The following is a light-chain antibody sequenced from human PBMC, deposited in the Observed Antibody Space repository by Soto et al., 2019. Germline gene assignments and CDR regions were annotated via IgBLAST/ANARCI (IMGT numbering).Light chain of an antibody. Sequence: QSALPQPASVCGSPGQSITISCTGTSSDVGGYNYVSWYQQHPGKAPKFMIYDVSNRPSGVSNRFSGSKSGNTASLTISGLQAEDEADYYCCSYTTSNTREIVFGTGTKVTVL. J-gene: IGLJ1*01. V-gene: IGLV2-14*01. CDR2: DVS. CDR3: CSYTTSNTREIV. CDR1: SSDVGGYNY.